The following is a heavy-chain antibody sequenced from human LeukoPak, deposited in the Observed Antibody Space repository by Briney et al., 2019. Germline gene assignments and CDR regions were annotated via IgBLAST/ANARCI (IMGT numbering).Heavy chain of an antibody. D-gene: IGHD4-17*01. J-gene: IGHJ6*02. V-gene: IGHV3-30-3*01. CDR2: ISYDGSNK. CDR1: GFTFSSYA. CDR3: ARDRRGESHYYYGMDV. Sequence: PGRSLRPSCAASGFTFSSYAMHWVRQAPGKGLEWVAVISYDGSNKYYADSVKGRFTISRDNSKNTLYLQMNSLGAEDTAVYYCARDRRGESHYYYGMDVWGQGTTVTVSS.